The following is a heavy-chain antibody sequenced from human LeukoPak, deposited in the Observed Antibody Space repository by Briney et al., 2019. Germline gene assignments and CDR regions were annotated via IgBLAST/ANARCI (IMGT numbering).Heavy chain of an antibody. CDR1: GFTFSSYA. D-gene: IGHD3-16*01. Sequence: GGSLRLSCAASGFTFSSYAMSWVRQAPGKGLEWVSAVSGSGGSTYYADSVKGRFTISRDNSKNTLYLQMNSLRAEDTAVYYCAKGITGQTGGSYWGQGTLVPVSS. J-gene: IGHJ4*02. CDR2: VSGSGGST. CDR3: AKGITGQTGGSY. V-gene: IGHV3-23*01.